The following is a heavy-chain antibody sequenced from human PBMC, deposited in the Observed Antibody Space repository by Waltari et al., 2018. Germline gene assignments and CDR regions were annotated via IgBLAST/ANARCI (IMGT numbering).Heavy chain of an antibody. CDR1: GNTLTGLS. J-gene: IGHJ5*02. D-gene: IGHD1-26*01. V-gene: IGHV1-24*01. Sequence: QVQLVQSGAEVKKPGASVKVSCKVSGNTLTGLSMHWVRQAPGKGLEWMGGFDPEDGETIYAQKFQVRVTMTEDTSTDTAYMELSSLRSDDTAVYYCATSGTYYFHWFDPWGQGTLVTVSS. CDR2: FDPEDGET. CDR3: ATSGTYYFHWFDP.